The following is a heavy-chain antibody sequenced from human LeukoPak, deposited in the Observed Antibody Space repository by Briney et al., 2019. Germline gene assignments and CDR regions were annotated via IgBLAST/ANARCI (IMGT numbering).Heavy chain of an antibody. V-gene: IGHV1-69*05. D-gene: IGHD3-10*01. Sequence: ASVKVSCKSSGGILSSYVITWVRQAPGQGLEWMGGIHPTFGAPNYAQKFQGRVMITTDESTGTDYMELFSLTSEDTAVYYCARDSPDMVRGMSRYYYYMDVWGKGTTVTVSS. CDR1: GGILSSYV. J-gene: IGHJ6*03. CDR2: IHPTFGAP. CDR3: ARDSPDMVRGMSRYYYYMDV.